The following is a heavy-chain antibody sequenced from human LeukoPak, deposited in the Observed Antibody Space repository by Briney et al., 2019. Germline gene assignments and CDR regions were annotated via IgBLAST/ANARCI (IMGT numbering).Heavy chain of an antibody. D-gene: IGHD1-7*01. Sequence: PSETLSLTCTVSGGSISSHYWSWIRQPPGKGLEWIGYIYYSGSTNYNPSLKSRVTISVDTSKNQFSLKLSSVTAADTAVYYCARNNWKYKTDWFDPWGQGTLVTVSS. J-gene: IGHJ5*02. CDR2: IYYSGST. CDR1: GGSISSHY. V-gene: IGHV4-59*11. CDR3: ARNNWKYKTDWFDP.